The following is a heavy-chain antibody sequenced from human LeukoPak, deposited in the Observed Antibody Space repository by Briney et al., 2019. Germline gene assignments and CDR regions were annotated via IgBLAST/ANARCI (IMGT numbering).Heavy chain of an antibody. D-gene: IGHD2-2*02. Sequence: ASVKVSCKVSGYSLTELSMHWVRQAPRKGLEWMGGFDPRNGGTYFAQNFQGRVTLTEDTSTDTSSMELRSLKSDDTAVYYCTTSDRQFCSPSSCYMPFDYWGQGSLVTVSS. V-gene: IGHV1-24*01. CDR3: TTSDRQFCSPSSCYMPFDY. CDR2: FDPRNGGT. J-gene: IGHJ4*02. CDR1: GYSLTELS.